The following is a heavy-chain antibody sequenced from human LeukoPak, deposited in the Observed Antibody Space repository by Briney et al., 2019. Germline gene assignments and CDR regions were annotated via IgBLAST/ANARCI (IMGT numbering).Heavy chain of an antibody. CDR3: ARVGGWYEVDY. J-gene: IGHJ4*02. CDR2: ISSSSSTI. D-gene: IGHD6-19*01. Sequence: GGSLRLSCAASGFTFSDYYMSLIRQPPGKRLEYISYISSSSSTINYADSVKGRFTISRDNAKNSLYLQMNSLRAEDTAAYYCARVGGWYEVDYWGQGTLVTVSS. CDR1: GFTFSDYY. V-gene: IGHV3-11*04.